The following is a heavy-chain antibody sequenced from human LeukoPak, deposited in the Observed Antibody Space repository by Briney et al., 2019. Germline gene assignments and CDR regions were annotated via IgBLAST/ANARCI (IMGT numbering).Heavy chain of an antibody. J-gene: IGHJ1*01. CDR2: ISYDGSKK. Sequence: GSLRLSCAASGFTFSSYEMHWVRQAPGKGLEWVAVISYDGSKKYYADSVKGRFTISRDNSNNTLSLQMNSLRAEDTAVYYCAKGPGGSGYYYSPWFQHWGQGTLVTVSS. CDR1: GFTFSSYE. D-gene: IGHD3-22*01. CDR3: AKGPGGSGYYYSPWFQH. V-gene: IGHV3-30*18.